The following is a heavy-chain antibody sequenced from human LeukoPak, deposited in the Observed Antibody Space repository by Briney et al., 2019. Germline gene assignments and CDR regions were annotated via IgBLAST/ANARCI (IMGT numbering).Heavy chain of an antibody. CDR3: ARDPYGGNSFDY. CDR1: GGSISSGGYY. J-gene: IGHJ4*02. D-gene: IGHD4-23*01. V-gene: IGHV4-31*03. CDR2: IYNSGST. Sequence: SQTLSLTCTVSGGSISSGGYYWSWIRQHPGKGLEWIGYIYNSGSTYYNPSLKSRVTISVDTSKNQFSLKLSSVTAADTAVYYCARDPYGGNSFDYWGQGTLVTVSS.